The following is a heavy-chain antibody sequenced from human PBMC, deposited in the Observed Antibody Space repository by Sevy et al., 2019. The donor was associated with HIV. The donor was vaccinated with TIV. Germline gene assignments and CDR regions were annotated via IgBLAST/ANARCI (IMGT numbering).Heavy chain of an antibody. CDR3: ARGKNLDSAPFDF. D-gene: IGHD5-18*01. Sequence: SETLSLTCSVSGDSISSGDYYWNWIRQSPGKGLEWIGYFFYSDSPHYNPSLKSRVTISADMAETHISLKVTSVTAADSAVYYWARGKNLDSAPFDFWGQGTLVTVSS. V-gene: IGHV4-30-4*01. CDR1: GDSISSGDYY. J-gene: IGHJ5*01. CDR2: FFYSDSP.